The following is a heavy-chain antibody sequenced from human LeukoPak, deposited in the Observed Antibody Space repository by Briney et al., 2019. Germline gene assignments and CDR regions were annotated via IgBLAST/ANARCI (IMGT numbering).Heavy chain of an antibody. CDR2: ISSSSSYI. CDR3: ARDWDSSSWYQVSYYYYMDV. J-gene: IGHJ6*03. D-gene: IGHD6-13*01. V-gene: IGHV3-21*01. CDR1: GFTFSSYW. Sequence: GGSLRLSCAASGFTFSSYWMSWVRQAPGKGLERVSSISSSSSYIYYADSVKGRFTISRDNAKNSLYLQMNSLRAEDTAVYYCARDWDSSSWYQVSYYYYMDVWGKGTTVTVSS.